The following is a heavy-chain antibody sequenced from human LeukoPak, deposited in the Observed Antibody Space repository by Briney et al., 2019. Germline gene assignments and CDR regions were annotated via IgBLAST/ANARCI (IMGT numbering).Heavy chain of an antibody. J-gene: IGHJ4*02. CDR2: ISYDGSNK. CDR3: ARGGIVATTGFGY. Sequence: GRSLRLSCAASGFTFSSYAMHWVRQAPGKGLEWVAVISYDGSNKYYADSVKGRFTISRDNSKNTLYLQMNSLRAEDTAVYYCARGGIVATTGFGYWGQGTLVTVSS. V-gene: IGHV3-30*04. CDR1: GFTFSSYA. D-gene: IGHD5-12*01.